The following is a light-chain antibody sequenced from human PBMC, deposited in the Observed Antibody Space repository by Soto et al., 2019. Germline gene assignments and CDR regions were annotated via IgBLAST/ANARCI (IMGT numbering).Light chain of an antibody. CDR1: QSISSSY. CDR2: AAS. CDR3: QQYGSSSYT. Sequence: EIVWTQSPGTLSLSPGERATLSCRASQSISSSYLAWYQQKPGQAPRLLIYAASSRSTGIPDRFSGSGTGTEFTLTISRLEPEDFAVYYCQQYGSSSYTFGQGTQLEIK. J-gene: IGKJ2*01. V-gene: IGKV3-20*01.